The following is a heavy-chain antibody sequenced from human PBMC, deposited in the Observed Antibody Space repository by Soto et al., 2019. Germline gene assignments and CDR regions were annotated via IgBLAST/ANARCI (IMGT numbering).Heavy chain of an antibody. CDR1: GVSTSNLF. D-gene: IGHD6-19*01. CDR3: ASGSGWLTDY. J-gene: IGHJ4*02. CDR2: ISSSGGT. Sequence: QVQLHEPGPGLVKTSATLSLSCTVAGVSTSNLFWKWFRQPPGKGLEWIGLISSSGGTIYNPSLEGRVTVSLDTSKNQWSLQMKSVPAADTAVYYCASGSGWLTDYWGQGSQVTVSS. V-gene: IGHV4-59*08.